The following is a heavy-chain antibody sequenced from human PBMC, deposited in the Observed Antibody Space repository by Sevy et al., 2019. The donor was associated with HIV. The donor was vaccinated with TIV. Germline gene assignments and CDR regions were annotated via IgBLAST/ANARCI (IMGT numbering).Heavy chain of an antibody. CDR2: ISSGSSTK. D-gene: IGHD3-9*01. CDR1: GFTLSSHE. Sequence: GGSLRLSCEASGFTLSSHEMNWVRQVPGKGLEWVSYISSGSSTKFYTDSVKGRFTISRDNAKNSLYLHMDSLRVEDTAVCYCARDPPETGPKYSYFMDVWGKGTTVTVSS. V-gene: IGHV3-48*03. CDR3: ARDPPETGPKYSYFMDV. J-gene: IGHJ6*03.